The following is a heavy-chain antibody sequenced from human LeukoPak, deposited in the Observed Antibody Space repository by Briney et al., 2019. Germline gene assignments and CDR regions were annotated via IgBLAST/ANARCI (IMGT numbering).Heavy chain of an antibody. CDR1: GFTFSSYE. Sequence: GGSLRLSCAASGFTFSSYEMNWVRQAPGKGLEWVSYISSSGSTIYYADSVKGRFTISRDNSKNTLYLQMNSLRAEDTAVYYCAKGGRDIVIVPAPINYWGQGTLVTVSS. V-gene: IGHV3-48*03. CDR2: ISSSGSTI. J-gene: IGHJ4*02. CDR3: AKGGRDIVIVPAPINY. D-gene: IGHD2-2*02.